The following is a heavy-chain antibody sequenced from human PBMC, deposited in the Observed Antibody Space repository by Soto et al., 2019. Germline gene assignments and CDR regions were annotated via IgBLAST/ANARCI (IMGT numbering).Heavy chain of an antibody. D-gene: IGHD3-3*01. CDR1: GYSFTSYW. J-gene: IGHJ6*02. Sequence: GESLKISCKGSGYSFTSYWIGWVRQMPGKGLEWMGIIYPGDSHTRYSPSFQGRVTISANKSISTAYLQWSSLKASDTAMYYCARRGRGTIFGLVPYDYGMDVWGQGTTVTVSS. V-gene: IGHV5-51*01. CDR3: ARRGRGTIFGLVPYDYGMDV. CDR2: IYPGDSHT.